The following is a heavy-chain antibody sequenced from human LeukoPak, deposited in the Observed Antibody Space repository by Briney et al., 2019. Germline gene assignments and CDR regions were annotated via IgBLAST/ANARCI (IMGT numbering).Heavy chain of an antibody. CDR3: ATSESQTRFDF. CDR2: IFPGDSDT. V-gene: IGHV5-51*01. Sequence: GESLKISCKGSGYTFTTHWIAWVRQMPGKGLEWMGIIFPGDSDTTYSPSFEGQVTISADKSINTAYLQWSSLKASDTAMYYCATSESQTRFDFWGQGTLVTVSS. CDR1: GYTFTTHW. D-gene: IGHD1/OR15-1a*01. J-gene: IGHJ4*02.